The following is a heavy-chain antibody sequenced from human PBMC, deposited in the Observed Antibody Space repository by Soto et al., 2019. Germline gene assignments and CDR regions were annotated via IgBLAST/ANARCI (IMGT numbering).Heavy chain of an antibody. D-gene: IGHD1-26*01. J-gene: IGHJ4*02. CDR1: GYTFTSYV. V-gene: IGHV1-3*01. CDR2: MNAGNGNT. CDR3: GRVAYSGSYWAY. Sequence: ASVKVSCKASGYTFTSYVMHWVRQAPGERLECMGWMNAGNGNTKYSQKVQSRVPMTRDTSASTAYMELSSLRSEDTAVYYCGRVAYSGSYWAYWGQGTLVTVSS.